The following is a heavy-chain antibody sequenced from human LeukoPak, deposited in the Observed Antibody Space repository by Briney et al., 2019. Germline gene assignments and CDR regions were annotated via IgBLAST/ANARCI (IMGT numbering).Heavy chain of an antibody. Sequence: HGGSLRLSCSASGFSFSDYAVHWVRQAPGKGLEYVSAISSNGGATYYADSVRGRFTISRDNSKNTLYLQMNSLRAEDTAVYYCAKKDNGNYFNFDYWGQGTLVTVSA. CDR2: ISSNGGAT. V-gene: IGHV3-64D*06. J-gene: IGHJ4*02. CDR3: AKKDNGNYFNFDY. D-gene: IGHD1-1*01. CDR1: GFSFSDYA.